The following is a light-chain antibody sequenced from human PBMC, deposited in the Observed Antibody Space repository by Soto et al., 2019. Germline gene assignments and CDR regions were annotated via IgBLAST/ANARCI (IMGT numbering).Light chain of an antibody. CDR3: QQYNNWPLT. Sequence: IAMTQSPATLSVSPGERATLSCWASQNVNTNLAWYQQKPGQAPRLLIYGASTRATGIPARFSGSGSWTEFTVTISSLQSEDFAVYYCQQYNNWPLTFGGGTKVEIK. CDR2: GAS. J-gene: IGKJ4*01. CDR1: QNVNTN. V-gene: IGKV3-15*01.